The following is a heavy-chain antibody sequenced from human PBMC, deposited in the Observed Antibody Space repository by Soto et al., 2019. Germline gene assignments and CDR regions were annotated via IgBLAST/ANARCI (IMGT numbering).Heavy chain of an antibody. CDR1: GYTFTNLA. D-gene: IGHD2-2*02. CDR3: VSQAIFRAAF. CDR2: INAGNGHT. Sequence: ASVKVSCKASGYTFTNLAIHWVRQAPGQGLEWMGWINAGNGHTKYSQSFQDRVTITSDTSASTAYMELSSLRSEDTAVYYCVSQAIFRAAFWGQGTLVTVSS. J-gene: IGHJ4*02. V-gene: IGHV1-3*01.